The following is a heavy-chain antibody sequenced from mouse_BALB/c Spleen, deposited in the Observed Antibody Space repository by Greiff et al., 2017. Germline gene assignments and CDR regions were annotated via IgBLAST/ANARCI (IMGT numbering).Heavy chain of an antibody. CDR1: GFAFSSYD. D-gene: IGHD1-1*01. V-gene: IGHV5-12-1*01. J-gene: IGHJ4*01. CDR3: ARHRYGSTSSYAMDY. Sequence: EVKVVESGGGLVKPGGSLKLSCAASGFAFSSYDMSWVRQTPEKRLEWVAYISSGGGSTYYPDTVKGRFTISRDNAKNTLYLQMSSLKSEDTAMYYCARHRYGSTSSYAMDYWGQGTSVTVSS. CDR2: ISSGGGST.